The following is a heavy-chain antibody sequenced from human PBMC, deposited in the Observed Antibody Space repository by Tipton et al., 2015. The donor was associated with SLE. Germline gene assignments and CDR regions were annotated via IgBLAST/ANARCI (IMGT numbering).Heavy chain of an antibody. J-gene: IGHJ4*02. CDR2: IRYDGSKK. V-gene: IGHV3-30*02. CDR3: VQEYRTGWPNLGY. CDR1: GMTFSSYG. Sequence: SLRLSCAASGMTFSSYGMHWVRQTPGKGLEWVAFIRYDGSKKYHADSVKGRFTISRDNNKNCLYLQMNSLRTEDTALYYCVQEYRTGWPNLGYWGQGTLVTVSS. D-gene: IGHD6-19*01.